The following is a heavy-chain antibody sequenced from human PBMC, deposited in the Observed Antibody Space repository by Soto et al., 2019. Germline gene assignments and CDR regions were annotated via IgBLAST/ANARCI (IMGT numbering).Heavy chain of an antibody. CDR3: TADLPAFIPQVDS. CDR1: GFTFSSAW. Sequence: EVHLVESGGGLMKPGASLRLSCAASGFTFSSAWFNWVRQAPGKGLEWVGRIKSQNDGGTTDYAAPVRDRFTISKDDSITTPYLQMISLQTEDTGVYFCTADLPAFIPQVDSWGQGTLVTVSS. V-gene: IGHV3-15*07. D-gene: IGHD3-3*02. J-gene: IGHJ4*02. CDR2: IKSQNDGGTT.